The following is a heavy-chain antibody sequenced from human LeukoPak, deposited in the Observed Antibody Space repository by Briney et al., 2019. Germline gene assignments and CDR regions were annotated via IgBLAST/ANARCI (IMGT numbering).Heavy chain of an antibody. CDR2: IYYNGNT. CDR1: GGSISSYY. V-gene: IGHV4-59*01. Sequence: SETLSLTCTVSGGSISSYYWSWIRQPPGKGLEWIGYIYYNGNTNYNPSLKSRVTISIDTSKNQFSRKLSSVTAADTAVYYCARARYYYTYWGQGTLVTVSS. J-gene: IGHJ4*02. CDR3: ARARYYYTY.